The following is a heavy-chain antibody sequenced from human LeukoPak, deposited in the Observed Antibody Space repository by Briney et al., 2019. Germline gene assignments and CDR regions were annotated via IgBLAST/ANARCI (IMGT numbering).Heavy chain of an antibody. J-gene: IGHJ4*02. D-gene: IGHD3-9*01. Sequence: ETLSLTCAVYGGSFSGYYWSWIRQPPGKGLEWIGEINHSGSTNNNPSLTSRVTISVDPSNPQFSLKLTSVTAADTAVYYCARVPYYDILTVVLRGGYFDYWGQGTLVTVSS. CDR1: GGSFSGYY. V-gene: IGHV4-34*01. CDR3: ARVPYYDILTVVLRGGYFDY. CDR2: INHSGST.